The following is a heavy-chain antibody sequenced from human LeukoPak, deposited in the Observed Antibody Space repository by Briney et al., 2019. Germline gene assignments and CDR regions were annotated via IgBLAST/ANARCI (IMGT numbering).Heavy chain of an antibody. V-gene: IGHV3-48*04. CDR3: ARGPSIRITIFGVVGDY. CDR2: ISSGSSTI. Sequence: PGGSLRLSCAASGFDFSGYSMTWVRQGPGKGLEWVSYISSGSSTIYYADSVKGRFTISRDNAKNSLYLQMNSLRAEDTAVYYCARGPSIRITIFGVVGDYWGQGTLVTVSS. J-gene: IGHJ4*02. CDR1: GFDFSGYS. D-gene: IGHD3-3*01.